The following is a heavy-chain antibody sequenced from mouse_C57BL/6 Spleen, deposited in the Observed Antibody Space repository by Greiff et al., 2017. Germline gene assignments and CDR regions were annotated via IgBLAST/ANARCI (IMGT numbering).Heavy chain of an antibody. CDR3: ARGGVTTVVASDYFDY. Sequence: QVQLQQSGAELMKPGASVKLSCKATGYTFTGYWIEWVKQRPGHGLEWIGEILPGSGSTNYNEKFKGKATITADTSSNTAYMQRSSLTTEDSAIYYCARGGVTTVVASDYFDYWGQGTTLTVSS. J-gene: IGHJ2*01. D-gene: IGHD1-1*01. CDR1: GYTFTGYW. V-gene: IGHV1-9*01. CDR2: ILPGSGST.